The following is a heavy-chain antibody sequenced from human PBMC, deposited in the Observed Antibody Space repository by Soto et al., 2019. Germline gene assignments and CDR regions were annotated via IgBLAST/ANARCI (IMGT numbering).Heavy chain of an antibody. Sequence: QLQLQESGPGLVKPSETLSLTCTVSGGSISSSSYYWGWIRQSPGKGLEWIGNIYYSGSTYYNPSLKSRVTISVDTSTNQFSLKLSFVTAADTAVYYCARRGGSSPFDYWGQGTLVTVSS. CDR2: IYYSGST. V-gene: IGHV4-39*01. CDR1: GGSISSSSYY. CDR3: ARRGGSSPFDY. J-gene: IGHJ4*02. D-gene: IGHD1-26*01.